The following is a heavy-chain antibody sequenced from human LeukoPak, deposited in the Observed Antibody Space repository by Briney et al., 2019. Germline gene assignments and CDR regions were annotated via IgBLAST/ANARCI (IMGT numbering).Heavy chain of an antibody. V-gene: IGHV3-15*01. Sequence: PGGSLRLSCAASGFTFSNAWMSWVRQAPGKGLEWVGRIKSKTDGGTTDYAAPVKGRFTISRDDSKNTLYLQMNSPKTEDTAVYYCARGEEIYYYGMDVWGQGTTVTVSS. CDR1: GFTFSNAW. D-gene: IGHD5-24*01. CDR2: IKSKTDGGTT. CDR3: ARGEEIYYYGMDV. J-gene: IGHJ6*02.